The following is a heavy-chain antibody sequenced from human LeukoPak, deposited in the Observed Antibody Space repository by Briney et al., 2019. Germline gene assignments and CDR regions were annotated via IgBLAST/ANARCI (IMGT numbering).Heavy chain of an antibody. J-gene: IGHJ4*02. Sequence: SETLSLTCTASGGSISSSSYYWGWIRQPPGKGLEWIGSIYYSGSTYYNPSLKSRVTISVDTSKNQFSLKLGSVTAADTAVYYCARLEGDWGQGTLVTVSS. CDR2: IYYSGST. CDR1: GGSISSSSYY. CDR3: ARLEGD. D-gene: IGHD1-1*01. V-gene: IGHV4-39*01.